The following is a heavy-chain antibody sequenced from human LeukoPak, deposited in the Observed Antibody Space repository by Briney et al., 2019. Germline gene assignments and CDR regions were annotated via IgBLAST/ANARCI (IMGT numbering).Heavy chain of an antibody. CDR2: INHSGST. V-gene: IGHV4-34*01. J-gene: IGHJ3*02. CDR1: GGSFSGYY. Sequence: PSETLSLTRAVYGGSFSGYYWSWIRQPPGKGLEWIGEINHSGSTNYNPSLKSRVTISVDTSKNQFPLKLSSVTAADTAVYYCARDSYCSGGSCYGPSAFDIWGQGTMVTVSS. D-gene: IGHD2-15*01. CDR3: ARDSYCSGGSCYGPSAFDI.